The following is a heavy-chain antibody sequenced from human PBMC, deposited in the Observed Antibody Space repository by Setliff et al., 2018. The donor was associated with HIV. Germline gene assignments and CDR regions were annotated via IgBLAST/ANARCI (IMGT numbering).Heavy chain of an antibody. CDR3: ARRGVGATHRFFNY. CDR1: GVSISSGNFY. J-gene: IGHJ4*02. D-gene: IGHD1-26*01. Sequence: LSLTCTVSGVSISSGNFYWTWIRQPAGKGLEWIGHVYSSGSTYYNPSLKSRVTISLDKSKSQFSLKLNSVTAADTAIYFCARRGVGATHRFFNYWGQGTLVTVSS. V-gene: IGHV4-61*09. CDR2: VYSSGST.